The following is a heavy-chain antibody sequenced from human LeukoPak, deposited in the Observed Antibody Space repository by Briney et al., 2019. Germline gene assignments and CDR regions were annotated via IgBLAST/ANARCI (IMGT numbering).Heavy chain of an antibody. V-gene: IGHV3-23*01. D-gene: IGHD3-16*01. CDR1: GFTFSSYA. Sequence: GGSLRLSCAASGFTFSSYAMSWVRQAPGKGLEWVSAISGSGGSTYYADSVKGRFTISRDKSKNTLYVQMNSLRAEDTAEYYCAKGSSVITLGGYFDLWGRGTLVTVSS. J-gene: IGHJ2*01. CDR2: ISGSGGST. CDR3: AKGSSVITLGGYFDL.